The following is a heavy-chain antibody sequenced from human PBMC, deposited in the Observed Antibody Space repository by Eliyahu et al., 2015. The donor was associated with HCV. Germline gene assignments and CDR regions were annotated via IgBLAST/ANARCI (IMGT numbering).Heavy chain of an antibody. V-gene: IGHV4-59*08. CDR1: GGSISSYY. Sequence: QVQLQESGPGLVKPSETLSLXCPVXGGSISSYYWSWIRQPPGKGLEWIGYIYYSGSTNYNPSLKSRVTISVDTSKNQFSLKLSSVTAADTAVYYCARHRSRDGYYAARFDYWGQGTLVTVSS. CDR3: ARHRSRDGYYAARFDY. CDR2: IYYSGST. D-gene: IGHD5-24*01. J-gene: IGHJ4*02.